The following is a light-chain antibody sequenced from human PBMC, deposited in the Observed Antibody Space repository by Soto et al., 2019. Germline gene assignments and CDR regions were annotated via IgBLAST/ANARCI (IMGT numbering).Light chain of an antibody. CDR3: MQGTHWPWT. CDR1: QSLLYSDGNTY. Sequence: DVVMTQSPLSLPVTLGQPASISCRSSQSLLYSDGNTYLSWFQQRPGQSPRRLIYKVSNRDSGVPDRFSGSGSGSDFILKISRVEAEDVGIYYCMQGTHWPWTLGQGTKVDIK. V-gene: IGKV2-30*01. CDR2: KVS. J-gene: IGKJ1*01.